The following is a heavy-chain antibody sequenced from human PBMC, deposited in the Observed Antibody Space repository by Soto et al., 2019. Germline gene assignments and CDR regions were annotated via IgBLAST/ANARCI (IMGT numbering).Heavy chain of an antibody. CDR1: GGSISSSSYY. J-gene: IGHJ4*02. V-gene: IGHV4-61*01. CDR3: ARYCASAKCLDY. D-gene: IGHD2-2*01. Sequence: PSETLSLTCTVSGGSISSSSYYWSWIRQPPGMGLEWIGYIHHSGDTNSDPSLKSRVTISIDTSKNQLSLRLSSVTAADTAVYYCARYCASAKCLDYWGQGTLVTVSS. CDR2: IHHSGDT.